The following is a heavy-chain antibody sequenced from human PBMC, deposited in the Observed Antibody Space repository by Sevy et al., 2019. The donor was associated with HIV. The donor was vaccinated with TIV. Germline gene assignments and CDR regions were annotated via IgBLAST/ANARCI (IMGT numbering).Heavy chain of an antibody. D-gene: IGHD3-10*01. V-gene: IGHV3-64*01. CDR3: ARGSELLWFGEGFDP. CDR1: GFTFRTYA. Sequence: GGSLRLSCAASGFTFRTYAMHWVRQAPGKGLEYVSSISNNGGSTYYANSVKGRFTISRDNSKNTLYLQMGSLRAEDMAVYYCARGSELLWFGEGFDPWGQGTLVTVSS. J-gene: IGHJ5*02. CDR2: ISNNGGST.